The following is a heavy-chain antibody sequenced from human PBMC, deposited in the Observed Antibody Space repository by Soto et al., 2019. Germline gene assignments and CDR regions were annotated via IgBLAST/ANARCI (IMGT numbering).Heavy chain of an antibody. CDR3: ASNPRITMVRGVIITREENYYYGMDV. CDR1: GGTFSSYA. CDR2: IIPIFGTA. D-gene: IGHD3-10*01. V-gene: IGHV1-69*13. J-gene: IGHJ6*02. Sequence: GAPVKVSCKASGGTFSSYAISWVRQAPGQGLEWMGGIIPIFGTANYAQKFQGRVTITADESTSTAYMELSSLRSEDTAVYYCASNPRITMVRGVIITREENYYYGMDVWGQGTTVTVSS.